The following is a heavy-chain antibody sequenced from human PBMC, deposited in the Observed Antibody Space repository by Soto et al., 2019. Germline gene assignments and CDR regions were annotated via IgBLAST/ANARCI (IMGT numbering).Heavy chain of an antibody. CDR1: GFTFRSYW. J-gene: IGHJ4*02. V-gene: IGHV3-74*01. CDR2: INSDGSST. D-gene: IGHD1-1*01. CDR3: ARGPTGIEDY. Sequence: EVQLVESGGGLVQPGGSLRLSCAASGFTFRSYWMHWVRQAPGKGLVWVSRINSDGSSTSNADSVKGRFTISRDNAKKTLYLQMNSLRAEDTAVYYCARGPTGIEDYWGQGTLVTVSS.